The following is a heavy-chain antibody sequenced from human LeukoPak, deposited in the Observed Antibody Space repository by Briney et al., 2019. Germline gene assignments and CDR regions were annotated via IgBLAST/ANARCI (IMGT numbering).Heavy chain of an antibody. V-gene: IGHV1-2*02. CDR2: INPNSGVT. CDR1: GYTFTRYP. Sequence: GASVKVSCKASGYTFTRYPINWVRQAPGQGLEWMGWINPNSGVTNYAQKFQGRVTMTRDTSISTAYMELSRLRSGDTALYYCARAGVWDYSDTSGYHNGAFDIWGQGTMVTVSS. J-gene: IGHJ3*02. CDR3: ARAGVWDYSDTSGYHNGAFDI. D-gene: IGHD3-22*01.